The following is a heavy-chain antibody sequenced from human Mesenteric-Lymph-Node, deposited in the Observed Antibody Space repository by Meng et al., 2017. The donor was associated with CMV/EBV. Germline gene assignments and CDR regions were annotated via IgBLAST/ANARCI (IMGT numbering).Heavy chain of an antibody. J-gene: IGHJ4*02. D-gene: IGHD2-2*01. Sequence: GESLKISCAASGFTFSSYWMSWVRQAPGKGLEWVANIKQDGSEKYYVDSVKGRFTISRDNAKNSLYLQMNSLRAEDTAMYYCARDYCSTTSCKNHDKWGQGTLVTVSS. CDR1: GFTFSSYW. CDR2: IKQDGSEK. CDR3: ARDYCSTTSCKNHDK. V-gene: IGHV3-7*01.